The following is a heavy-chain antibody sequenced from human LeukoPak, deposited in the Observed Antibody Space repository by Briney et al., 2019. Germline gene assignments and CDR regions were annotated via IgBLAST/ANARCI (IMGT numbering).Heavy chain of an antibody. D-gene: IGHD2-2*01. Sequence: QSWGSLRLSCAASGFTFSTYAIHWVRQAPGKGLEWVAVISFDGVNTFYADSVKGRFTISRDNSNNTVYLQMNNLRPEDTAVFYCARGQGYESYYYMDVWGKGTTVGVSS. V-gene: IGHV3-30*04. CDR1: GFTFSTYA. J-gene: IGHJ6*03. CDR3: ARGQGYESYYYMDV. CDR2: ISFDGVNT.